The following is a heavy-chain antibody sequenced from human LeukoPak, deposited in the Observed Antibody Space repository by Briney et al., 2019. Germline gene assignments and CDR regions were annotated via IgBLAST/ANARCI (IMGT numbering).Heavy chain of an antibody. CDR2: INPNSGGT. V-gene: IGHV1-2*02. CDR1: GYTFTAYY. D-gene: IGHD2-2*01. J-gene: IGHJ4*02. Sequence: ASVKVSFMASGYTFTAYYMHWVRQAPGQGLEWVGWINPNSGGTNYTQKFQGRVTMTRDTSISTAYMELSRLRSDDAAVYYCERRGLGRAAMGYWGQGTLVTVSS. CDR3: ERRGLGRAAMGY.